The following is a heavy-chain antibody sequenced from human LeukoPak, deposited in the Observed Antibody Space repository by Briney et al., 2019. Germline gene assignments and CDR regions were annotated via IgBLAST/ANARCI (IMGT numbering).Heavy chain of an antibody. V-gene: IGHV3-15*01. Sequence: PGGSLRLSCAASGFTFSNAWMSWVRQAPGKGLEWVGRIKSKTDGGTTDYAAPVKGRLTISRDDSKNTLYLQMNSLKTEDTAVYYCTTDRTFNWNYANDRDYWGQGTLVTVSS. CDR1: GFTFSNAW. CDR3: TTDRTFNWNYANDRDY. D-gene: IGHD1-7*01. J-gene: IGHJ4*02. CDR2: IKSKTDGGTT.